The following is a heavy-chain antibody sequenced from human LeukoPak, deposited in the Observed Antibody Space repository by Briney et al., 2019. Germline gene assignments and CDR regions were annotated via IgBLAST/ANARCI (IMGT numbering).Heavy chain of an antibody. V-gene: IGHV3-9*01. CDR3: AKGTTWNYEYNWFDP. CDR1: GFTFDDYA. Sequence: PGRSLRLSCAASGFTFDDYAVHRVRRAPGKGLARVSGLSWNSGSIGYADSVKGRFTISRDNAKNSLYLQMNSLRAEDTALYYCAKGTTWNYEYNWFDPWGQGTLVTVSS. J-gene: IGHJ5*02. D-gene: IGHD1-7*01. CDR2: LSWNSGSI.